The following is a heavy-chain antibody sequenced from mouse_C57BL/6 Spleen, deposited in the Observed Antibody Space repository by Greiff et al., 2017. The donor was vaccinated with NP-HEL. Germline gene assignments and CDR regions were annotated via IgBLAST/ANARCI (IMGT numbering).Heavy chain of an antibody. CDR1: GYTFTDYE. V-gene: IGHV1-15*01. CDR3: TRTLYGSICAY. J-gene: IGHJ3*01. CDR2: IDPETGGT. D-gene: IGHD1-1*01. Sequence: VQLQQSGAELVRPGASVTLSCKASGYTFTDYEMHWVKQTPVHGLEWIGAIDPETGGTAYNQKFKGKAILTADKSSSTAYMELRSLTSEDSAVYYCTRTLYGSICAYWGQGTLVTVSA.